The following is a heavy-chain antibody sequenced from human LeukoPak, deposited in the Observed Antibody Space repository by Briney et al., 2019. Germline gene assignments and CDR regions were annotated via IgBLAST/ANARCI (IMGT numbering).Heavy chain of an antibody. V-gene: IGHV3-30*03. D-gene: IGHD3-22*01. CDR2: ISHDGREI. CDR3: ARGRSDSGAYCYFGS. CDR1: GFTFSEYT. J-gene: IGHJ4*02. Sequence: GGSLRLSCAASGFTFSEYTMHWVRQAPSKGLEWVAVISHDGREIYYADSVKGRFTISRDDSKSTMYLQMNSLRAEDTALYYCARGRSDSGAYCYFGSWGQGTPVTASS.